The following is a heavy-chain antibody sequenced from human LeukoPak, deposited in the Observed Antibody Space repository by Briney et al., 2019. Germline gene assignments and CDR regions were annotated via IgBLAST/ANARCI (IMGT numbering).Heavy chain of an antibody. D-gene: IGHD2-21*01. Sequence: PSETLSLTCTVSGASVGSSSCHWSWIRQPPGKGLEWIGWTHYSGSTKYNPSLKSRLTISSDRSRNQFSLKLNSLSAADTAVYYCAAYWEGRGGTGSWGQGSLVTVSS. J-gene: IGHJ5*02. CDR2: THYSGST. CDR3: AAYWEGRGGTGS. CDR1: GASVGSSSCH. V-gene: IGHV4-61*01.